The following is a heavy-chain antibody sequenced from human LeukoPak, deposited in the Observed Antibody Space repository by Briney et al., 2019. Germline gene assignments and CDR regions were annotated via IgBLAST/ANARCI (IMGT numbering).Heavy chain of an antibody. CDR2: VNHSGST. CDR3: ARGPRVRGSDY. J-gene: IGHJ4*02. D-gene: IGHD5-12*01. V-gene: IGHV4-34*01. Sequence: SETLSLTCAVYGGSFSGYYWSWIRQPPGKGLEWIGEVNHSGSTNYNPSLKSRVTISVDTSKNQFSLKLSSVTAADTAVYYCARGPRVRGSDYWGQGTLVTVSS. CDR1: GGSFSGYY.